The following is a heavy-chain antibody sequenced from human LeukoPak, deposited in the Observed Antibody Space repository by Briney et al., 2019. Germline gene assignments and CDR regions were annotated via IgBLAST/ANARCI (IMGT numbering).Heavy chain of an antibody. Sequence: PGGSLRLSCAASGFTFSSYSMNWVRQAPGKGLEWVSYISSRSSTIYYADSVKGRFTISRDNAKNSLYLQMNSLRAEDTAVYYCARTKYYYDSSGYYYIDYWGQGTLVTVSS. CDR3: ARTKYYYDSSGYYYIDY. CDR2: ISSRSSTI. D-gene: IGHD3-22*01. CDR1: GFTFSSYS. V-gene: IGHV3-48*04. J-gene: IGHJ4*02.